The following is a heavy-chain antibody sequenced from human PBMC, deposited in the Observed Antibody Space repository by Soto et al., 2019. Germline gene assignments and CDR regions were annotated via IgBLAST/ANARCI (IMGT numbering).Heavy chain of an antibody. J-gene: IGHJ6*03. CDR2: ISAYNGNT. CDR1: GYTFTSYG. CDR3: ARLMGDYYYYYYMDV. V-gene: IGHV1-18*01. D-gene: IGHD2-8*01. Sequence: ASVKVSCKASGYTFTSYGISWVRQAPGQGLEWMGWISAYNGNTNYAQKLQGRVTMTTDTSTGTAYMELRSLRSDDTAVYYCARLMGDYYYYYYMDVWGKGTTVTVSS.